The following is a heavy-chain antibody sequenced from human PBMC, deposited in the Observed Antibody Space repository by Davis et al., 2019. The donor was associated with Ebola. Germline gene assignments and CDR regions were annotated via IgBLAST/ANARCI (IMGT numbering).Heavy chain of an antibody. CDR1: GYSFTSYW. Sequence: GESLKISCKGSGYSFTSYWIGWVRQMPGKGLEWMGIIYPGDSDTRYSPSFEGQVTISVDKSNPTAYLQWRSLKASDTAIYYCARALGGSYFVVDYWGQGTQVTISS. CDR2: IYPGDSDT. CDR3: ARALGGSYFVVDY. D-gene: IGHD1-26*01. V-gene: IGHV5-51*01. J-gene: IGHJ4*02.